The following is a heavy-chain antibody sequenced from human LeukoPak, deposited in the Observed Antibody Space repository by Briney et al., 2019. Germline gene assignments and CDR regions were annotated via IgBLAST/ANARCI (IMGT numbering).Heavy chain of an antibody. D-gene: IGHD6-19*01. CDR2: INPNSGGT. J-gene: IGHJ4*02. Sequence: ASVKVSCKASGYTFTGYYMHWVRQAPGQGLEWMGWINPNSGGTNYAQKFQGRVAMTRDTSISTAYMELSRLRSDDTAVYYCARERGSGWASFDYWGQGTLVTVSS. V-gene: IGHV1-2*02. CDR1: GYTFTGYY. CDR3: ARERGSGWASFDY.